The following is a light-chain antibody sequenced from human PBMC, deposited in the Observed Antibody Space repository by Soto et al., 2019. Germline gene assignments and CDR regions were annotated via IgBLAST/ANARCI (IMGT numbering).Light chain of an antibody. V-gene: IGLV2-14*03. CDR2: DVS. Sequence: QSALTQPASVSGSPGQSITISCTGTSRDVGGYNFVSWYQQHPGNAPKLLIYDVSNRPSGVSNRFSGSKSDNTASLTISGLRAEDEAEYHCLSYTASFTFVFGTGTKLTVL. CDR1: SRDVGGYNF. J-gene: IGLJ1*01. CDR3: LSYTASFTFV.